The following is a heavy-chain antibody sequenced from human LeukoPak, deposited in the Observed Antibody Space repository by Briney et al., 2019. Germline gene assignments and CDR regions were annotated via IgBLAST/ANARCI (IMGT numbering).Heavy chain of an antibody. CDR3: ANGAARDY. J-gene: IGHJ4*02. V-gene: IGHV3-21*01. Sequence: GGSLRLSCAASGSTFSSYIMNWVRQAPGRGLEWVSSISSSSSYIYYADSVKGRFTISRDNAKNSLYLQMNSLRAEDTAVYYCANGAARDYWGQGTLVTVSS. D-gene: IGHD4-17*01. CDR1: GSTFSSYI. CDR2: ISSSSSYI.